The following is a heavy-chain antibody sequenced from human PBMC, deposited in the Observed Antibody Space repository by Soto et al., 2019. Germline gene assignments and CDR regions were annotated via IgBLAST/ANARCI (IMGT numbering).Heavy chain of an antibody. CDR1: GGSASSKSAA. J-gene: IGHJ6*03. D-gene: IGHD3-22*01. CDR3: VGSSAHHRYYMAV. Sequence: PSQTLSLSCVISGGSASSKSAAWKWTRQSPSRGLEWLGRTYYRSRWYNDYAVPVRSRITVNADTSKNQFSLHLNSVTPEDTAVYYCVGSSAHHRYYMAVWEKGTTVPVSS. CDR2: TYYRSRWYN. V-gene: IGHV6-1*01.